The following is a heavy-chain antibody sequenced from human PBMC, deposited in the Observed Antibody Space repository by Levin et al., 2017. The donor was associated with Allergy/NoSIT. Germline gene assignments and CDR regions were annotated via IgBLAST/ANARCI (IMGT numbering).Heavy chain of an antibody. CDR3: ARDRTAVAGAFDI. J-gene: IGHJ3*02. Sequence: GGSLRLSCAASGFTFSSNGMHWVRQAPGKGLEWVAVIWYDGSNKYYADSVKGRFTISRDNSKNTLYLQMNSLRAEDTAVYYCARDRTAVAGAFDIWGQGTMVTVSS. V-gene: IGHV3-33*01. D-gene: IGHD6-19*01. CDR2: IWYDGSNK. CDR1: GFTFSSNG.